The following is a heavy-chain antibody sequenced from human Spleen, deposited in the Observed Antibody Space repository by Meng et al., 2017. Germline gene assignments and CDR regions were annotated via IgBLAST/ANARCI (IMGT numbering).Heavy chain of an antibody. CDR2: IKEDGSEK. Sequence: GGSLRLSCPASGFTFSTYWMTWVRQAPGKGLEWVANIKEDGSEKYYVDSVKGRFTISRDNAKNSLYLQMNSLRGEDTAVYYCARDYCSGDSCYSGELNWFDPWGQGTLVTVSS. CDR1: GFTFSTYW. D-gene: IGHD2-15*01. V-gene: IGHV3-7*01. CDR3: ARDYCSGDSCYSGELNWFDP. J-gene: IGHJ5*02.